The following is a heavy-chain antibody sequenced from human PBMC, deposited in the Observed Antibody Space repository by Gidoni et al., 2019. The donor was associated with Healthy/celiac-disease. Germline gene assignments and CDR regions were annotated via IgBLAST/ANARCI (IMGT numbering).Heavy chain of an antibody. CDR1: GYTFTGYY. J-gene: IGHJ4*01. CDR3: ARGSGDGYNLGY. D-gene: IGHD5-12*01. CDR2: INSNSGGT. V-gene: IGHV1-2*04. Sequence: QVQLVQSGAEVKKPGASVKVSCKASGYTFTGYYMHWVRQAPGQGLEWMGWINSNSGGTNYAQKFQGWVTMTRETSISTAYMELSRLRSDDTAVYYCARGSGDGYNLGYWGQGTLVTVSS.